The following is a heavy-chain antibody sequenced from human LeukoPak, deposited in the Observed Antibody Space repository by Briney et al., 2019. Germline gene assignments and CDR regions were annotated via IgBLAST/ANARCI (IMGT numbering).Heavy chain of an antibody. CDR1: GYTFTENY. J-gene: IGHJ4*02. D-gene: IGHD3-22*01. CDR2: INPHTCAA. V-gene: IGHV1-2*02. Sequence: ASVKVSCKVSGYTFTENYIHRVRQTPGRGLEWMGLINPHTCAANYTQSFQGRVTLTRDTSSSTAYMHLSSLRFDDTAVYYCARGKSGYSPWGQGTPVTVSS. CDR3: ARGKSGYSP.